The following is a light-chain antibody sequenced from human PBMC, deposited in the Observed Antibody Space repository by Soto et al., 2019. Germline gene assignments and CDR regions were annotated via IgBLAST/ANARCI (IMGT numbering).Light chain of an antibody. CDR3: QQDYNFTYT. V-gene: IGKV3D-7*01. Sequence: EIVLTQSPATLSLSPGERATLSCRASQSVSSYLAWYQQKPGQAPRLLIYGASTRATSIPARFSGSGSGTDFTLTISSLQPEDFAVYYCQQDYNFTYTFGQGDQAGDQT. CDR1: QSVSSY. CDR2: GAS. J-gene: IGKJ2*01.